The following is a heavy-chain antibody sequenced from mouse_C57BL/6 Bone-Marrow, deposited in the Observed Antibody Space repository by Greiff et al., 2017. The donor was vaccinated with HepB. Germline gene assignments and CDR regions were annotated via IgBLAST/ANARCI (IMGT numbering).Heavy chain of an antibody. Sequence: VQLQQSGAELVRPGASVKLSCTASGFNIKDDYMHWVKQRPEQGLEWIGWIDPENGDTEYASKFQGKATITADTSSNTAYLQRSSLTSEDTAVYYCTRDYYYGSSLDYWGQGTTLTVSS. V-gene: IGHV14-4*01. CDR1: GFNIKDDY. D-gene: IGHD1-1*01. CDR3: TRDYYYGSSLDY. J-gene: IGHJ2*01. CDR2: IDPENGDT.